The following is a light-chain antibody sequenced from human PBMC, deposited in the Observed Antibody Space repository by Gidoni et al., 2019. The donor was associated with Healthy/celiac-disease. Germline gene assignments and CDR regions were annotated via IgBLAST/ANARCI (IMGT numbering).Light chain of an antibody. V-gene: IGLV3-9*01. CDR3: QVWDSSTIVV. CDR1: NMGTKN. J-gene: IGLJ2*01. CDR2: RDS. Sequence: SYELTQPIPAPVALGQTANITCGGNNMGTKNVHWYLQKPGQAPLLVIYRDSNRPSGIPERFSGSNSGNTATLTISRAQAGDEADYYCQVWDSSTIVVFGGGTKLTVL.